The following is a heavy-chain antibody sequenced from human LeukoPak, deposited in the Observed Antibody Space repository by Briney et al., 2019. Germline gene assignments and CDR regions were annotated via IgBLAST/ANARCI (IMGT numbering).Heavy chain of an antibody. CDR1: GYTFTSYG. CDR3: ARVGRYCSGGSCYPNDAFDI. CDR2: ISAYNGNT. Sequence: GASVKVSCKASGYTFTSYGISWVRQAPGQGLEWMGWISAYNGNTNYAQKLQGRVTMTTDTSTSTAYMELRSLRSDDTAVYYCARVGRYCSGGSCYPNDAFDIWGQGTMVTVSS. D-gene: IGHD2-15*01. J-gene: IGHJ3*02. V-gene: IGHV1-18*01.